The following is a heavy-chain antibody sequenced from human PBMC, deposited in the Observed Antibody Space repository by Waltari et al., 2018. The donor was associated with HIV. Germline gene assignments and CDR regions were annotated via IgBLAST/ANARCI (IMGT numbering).Heavy chain of an antibody. CDR1: GFTLNSVW. J-gene: IGHJ4*02. Sequence: EVQLVESGGDLLKPGGCLRLSCAASGFTLNSVWMSWVHQAPGKGLEGVGRIKTKGDGGATDDAAAVKGRFTISRDDSKNTVYLQMNSLKIEDTAVYYCTSEEDYGSGSHFDYWGQGTLVTVSS. V-gene: IGHV3-15*01. CDR3: TSEEDYGSGSHFDY. CDR2: IKTKGDGGAT. D-gene: IGHD3-10*01.